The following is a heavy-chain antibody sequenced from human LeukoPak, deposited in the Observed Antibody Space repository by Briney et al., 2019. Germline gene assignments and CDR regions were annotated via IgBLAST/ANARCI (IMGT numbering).Heavy chain of an antibody. CDR1: GGSFTYYY. J-gene: IGHJ4*02. V-gene: IGHV4-34*01. D-gene: IGHD3-22*01. CDR3: ARGGRYYDSSAYTHRYYFDY. CDR2: INYSGTA. Sequence: SETLSLTCGVYGGSFTYYYYTWIRQAPGKGLEWIGEINYSGTANYNSSLESRVTISVNTSKNQFSLKLSSVTAADTGVYYCARGGRYYDSSAYTHRYYFDYWSQGTLVTVSS.